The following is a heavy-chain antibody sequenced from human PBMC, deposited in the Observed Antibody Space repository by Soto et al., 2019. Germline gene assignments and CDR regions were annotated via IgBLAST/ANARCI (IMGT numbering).Heavy chain of an antibody. CDR1: GGSISSGEYY. CDR3: AHSPPYYYDSSGHLVFGDPDAFDI. CDR2: ISYSGST. D-gene: IGHD3-22*01. V-gene: IGHV4-30-4*01. Sequence: SETLSLTCTVSGGSISSGEYYWTWIRQPPGKGLEWIGYISYSGSTHYSPSLKSRVSITVDTSKNQFSLNLASVSAEDTAVYYCAHSPPYYYDSSGHLVFGDPDAFDIWGQGTMVTVSS. J-gene: IGHJ3*02.